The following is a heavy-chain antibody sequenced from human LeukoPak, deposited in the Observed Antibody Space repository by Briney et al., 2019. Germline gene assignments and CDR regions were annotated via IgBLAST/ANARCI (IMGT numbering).Heavy chain of an antibody. Sequence: SETLSLTCTVSGGSISSYYWSWIRQPAGKGLEWIGRIYTGGSTNYNPSLKSRVTMSVDTSKNQFSLKLSSVTAADTAVYYCARDRPYYDFWSGYYFDYWGQGTLVTVSS. V-gene: IGHV4-4*07. J-gene: IGHJ4*02. CDR1: GGSISSYY. D-gene: IGHD3-3*01. CDR3: ARDRPYYDFWSGYYFDY. CDR2: IYTGGST.